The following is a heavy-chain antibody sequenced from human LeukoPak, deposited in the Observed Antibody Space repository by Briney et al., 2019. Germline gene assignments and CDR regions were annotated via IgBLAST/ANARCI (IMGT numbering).Heavy chain of an antibody. CDR3: AKATLGWLDP. CDR1: GYTFTSYD. CDR2: MNPNSGNT. J-gene: IGHJ5*02. Sequence: GASVKVSCKASGYTFTSYDINWVRQATGQGREWMGWMNPNSGNTGYAQKFQGRVTITRNTSISTAYMELSSLGSEDTAVYYCAKATLGWLDPWGQGTLVTVSS. V-gene: IGHV1-8*03.